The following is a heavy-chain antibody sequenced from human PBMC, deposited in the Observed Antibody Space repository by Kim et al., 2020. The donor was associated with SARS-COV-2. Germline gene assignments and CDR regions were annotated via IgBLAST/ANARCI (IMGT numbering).Heavy chain of an antibody. Sequence: SETLSLTCTVSGGSISSGGYYWSWIRQHPGKGLEWIGYIYYSGSTYYNPSLKSRVTISVDTSKNQFSLKLSSVTAADTAVYYCARWPAEPYYYDSSGAFDIWGRGTMVPVSS. J-gene: IGHJ3*02. CDR2: IYYSGST. CDR3: ARWPAEPYYYDSSGAFDI. CDR1: GGSISSGGYY. V-gene: IGHV4-31*03. D-gene: IGHD3-22*01.